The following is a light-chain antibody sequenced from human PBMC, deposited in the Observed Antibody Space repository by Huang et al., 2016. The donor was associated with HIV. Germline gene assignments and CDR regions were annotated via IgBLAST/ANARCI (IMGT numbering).Light chain of an antibody. CDR3: QQYGGSPRT. CDR1: ETVTSGY. Sequence: EIVLTQSPGTLSLSPGERATLSCRARETVTSGYFAWYQQKPGQPPRLLIFGSSTRATGIPDMCTGSGSRTDFTLTITRLEREDFAMYYCQQYGGSPRTFGQGTKLELK. J-gene: IGKJ2*01. CDR2: GSS. V-gene: IGKV3-20*01.